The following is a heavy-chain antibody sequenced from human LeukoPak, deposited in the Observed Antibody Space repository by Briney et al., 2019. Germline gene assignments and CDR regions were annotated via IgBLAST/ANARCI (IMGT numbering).Heavy chain of an antibody. Sequence: ASVKVSCKASGGTFSSYAISWVRQAPGQGLEWMGWINPNSGDTNYAQKFQGRVTMTRDTSISTAYMELSRLRSDDTAIYYCVRSPTAAAAVDYWGQGTLVTVSS. D-gene: IGHD2-2*01. CDR3: VRSPTAAAAVDY. CDR2: INPNSGDT. CDR1: GGTFSSYA. J-gene: IGHJ4*02. V-gene: IGHV1-2*02.